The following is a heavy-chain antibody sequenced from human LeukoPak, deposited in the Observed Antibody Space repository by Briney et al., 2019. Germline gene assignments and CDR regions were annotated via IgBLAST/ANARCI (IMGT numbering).Heavy chain of an antibody. CDR3: AKSESQIGGFGSSWPASYYYYYGMDV. D-gene: IGHD6-13*01. CDR1: GFTFSSYG. CDR2: ISYDGSNK. Sequence: GGSLRLSCAASGFTFSSYGMHWVRQAPGKGLEWVAVISYDGSNKYYADSVKGRFTISRDNSKNTLYLQMNSLRAEDTAVYYCAKSESQIGGFGSSWPASYYYYYGMDVWGQGTTVTVSS. V-gene: IGHV3-30*18. J-gene: IGHJ6*02.